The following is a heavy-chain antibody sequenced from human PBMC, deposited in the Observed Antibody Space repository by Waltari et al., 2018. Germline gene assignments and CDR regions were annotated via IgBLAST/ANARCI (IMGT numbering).Heavy chain of an antibody. V-gene: IGHV4-39*07. CDR2: IHISGST. J-gene: IGHJ3*02. D-gene: IGHD4-17*01. CDR1: GGSITTSSYH. Sequence: QPQLQESGPGLEKPSETLSLTCTVSGGSITTSSYHWAWIRQTPGKGLEWIGSIHISGSTYYNPSLRSRVTMSVDTSNNQFSLKLTSVTAADTAVYYCARQPPTTVPTPRSPFDTWGQGTMVASLQ. CDR3: ARQPPTTVPTPRSPFDT.